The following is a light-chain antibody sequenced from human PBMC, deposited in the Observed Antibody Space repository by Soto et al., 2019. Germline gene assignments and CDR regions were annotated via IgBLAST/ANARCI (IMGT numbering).Light chain of an antibody. CDR3: QQYNSYSWT. Sequence: DIPMTQSPSTLSASVGDRVTITCRASQSISSWLAWYQQKPGKAPKLLIYHASSLESGVPSRFSGSGSGTEFTLTISSLQPDDFATYYCQQYNSYSWTFGQGTKVEIK. CDR1: QSISSW. CDR2: HAS. J-gene: IGKJ1*01. V-gene: IGKV1-5*01.